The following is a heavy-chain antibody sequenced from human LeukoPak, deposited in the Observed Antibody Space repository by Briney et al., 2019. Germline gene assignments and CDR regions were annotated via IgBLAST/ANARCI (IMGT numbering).Heavy chain of an antibody. Sequence: GGSLRLSCAASGFTFTTYWMSWVRQAPGKGLEWVANINQDGIEKYYVASVKGRFTISRDNAKNSMYVQMNSLRAEDTAVYYCARCFDIWGQGTMVTVSS. CDR2: INQDGIEK. J-gene: IGHJ3*02. V-gene: IGHV3-7*05. CDR1: GFTFTTYW. CDR3: ARCFDI.